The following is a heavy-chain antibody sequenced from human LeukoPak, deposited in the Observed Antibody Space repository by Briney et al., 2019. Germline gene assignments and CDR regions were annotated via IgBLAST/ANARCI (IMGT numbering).Heavy chain of an antibody. D-gene: IGHD2-15*01. V-gene: IGHV3-11*01. J-gene: IGHJ4*02. CDR3: ARVRRYCSGGSCPMYY. CDR2: ISSSGSTI. CDR1: GFTFSDYY. Sequence: GGSLRLSCAASGFTFSDYYMSWIRQAPGKGLEWVSYISSSGSTIYHADSVKGRFTISRDNAKNSLYLHMNSLRAEDAAVYYCARVRRYCSGGSCPMYYWGQGTLVTVSS.